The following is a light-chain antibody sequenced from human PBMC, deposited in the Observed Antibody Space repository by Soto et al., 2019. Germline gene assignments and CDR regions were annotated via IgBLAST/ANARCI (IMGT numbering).Light chain of an antibody. CDR2: DTS. Sequence: EVVLTQSPATLSLSPGERATLSCRASQSVGTFLAWYQQKPGQVPRLLIYDTSNRATGIPARFSGSGSGTDFFLTISSLAPEDIAVYYCQHRSNWPPGFGQGTRLENK. J-gene: IGKJ5*01. V-gene: IGKV3-11*01. CDR1: QSVGTF. CDR3: QHRSNWPPG.